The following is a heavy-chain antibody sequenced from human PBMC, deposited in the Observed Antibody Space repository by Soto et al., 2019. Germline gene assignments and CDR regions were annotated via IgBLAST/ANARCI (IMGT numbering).Heavy chain of an antibody. V-gene: IGHV4-61*01. CDR3: ASATIYNSYGMDV. J-gene: IGHJ6*02. Sequence: QIQLQESGPRLVKPSETLSLTCTVSGGSVNSGNYYWGWIRHTPGKGLQWIGSIYQSGRTRYNPALKSRDTISLDKSKSLFSLKVTSVTPADTAEYCCASATIYNSYGMDVWGQGTTVTVSS. D-gene: IGHD1-1*01. CDR2: IYQSGRT. CDR1: GGSVNSGNYY.